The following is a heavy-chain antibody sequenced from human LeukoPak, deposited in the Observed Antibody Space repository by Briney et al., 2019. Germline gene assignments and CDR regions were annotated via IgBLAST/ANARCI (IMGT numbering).Heavy chain of an antibody. V-gene: IGHV1-69*13. CDR2: IIPIFGTA. CDR1: GGTFSSYA. Sequence: GASVNVSCKASGGTFSSYAISWVRQAPGQGLEWMGGIIPIFGTANYAQKFQGRVTITADESTSTAYMELSSLRSEDTAVYYCARAQRGATTPFDYWGQGTLVTVSS. D-gene: IGHD1-26*01. J-gene: IGHJ4*02. CDR3: ARAQRGATTPFDY.